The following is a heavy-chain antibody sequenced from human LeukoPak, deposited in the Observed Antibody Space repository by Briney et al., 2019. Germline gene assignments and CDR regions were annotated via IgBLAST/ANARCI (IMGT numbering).Heavy chain of an antibody. CDR3: ARRNYYYGMDV. V-gene: IGHV3-48*03. CDR2: ISSSASTI. Sequence: PGGSLRLSCAASRFSFSTYEMNWVRQAPGKGLELVSYISSSASTIYYADSVKGRFTISRDSAKNSLYLQMNSLRAEDTAVYYCARRNYYYGMDVWDQGTTVTVSS. J-gene: IGHJ6*02. CDR1: RFSFSTYE.